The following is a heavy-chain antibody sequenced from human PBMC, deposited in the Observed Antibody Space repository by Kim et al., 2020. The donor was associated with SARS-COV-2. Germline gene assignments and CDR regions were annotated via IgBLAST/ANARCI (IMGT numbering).Heavy chain of an antibody. V-gene: IGHV3-53*01. J-gene: IGHJ4*02. CDR3: ASRGDGYNHPFFGY. D-gene: IGHD5-12*01. Sequence: GGSLRLSCAASGVTVSRNYMTWVRQAPGKGLEWVSLIYTRGDTYYADSVKGRFTISRDSSKNTLYLQMNNLRAEDTAMFYCASRGDGYNHPFFGYGSQGTLVSVSS. CDR2: IYTRGDT. CDR1: GVTVSRNY.